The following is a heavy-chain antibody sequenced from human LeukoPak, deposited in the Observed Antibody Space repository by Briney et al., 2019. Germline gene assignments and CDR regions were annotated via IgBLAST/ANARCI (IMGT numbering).Heavy chain of an antibody. D-gene: IGHD6-13*01. V-gene: IGHV3-48*04. J-gene: IGHJ4*02. CDR1: GFTFSDYS. Sequence: PGGSLRLSCAASGFTFSDYSMNWVRQAPGKGLERSSYISGRSSTIYYADSVKGRFTISRDNAKNSLYLQLNSLRAEDTAVYSCARAMAAADSGIDYWGQGTLVTVSS. CDR2: ISGRSSTI. CDR3: ARAMAAADSGIDY.